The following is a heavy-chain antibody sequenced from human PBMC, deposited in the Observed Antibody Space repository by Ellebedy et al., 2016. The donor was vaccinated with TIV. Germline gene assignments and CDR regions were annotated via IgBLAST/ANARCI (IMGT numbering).Heavy chain of an antibody. CDR2: INHSGST. V-gene: IGHV4-34*01. J-gene: IGHJ5*02. CDR3: ARAKGSSRPRWDWFDP. D-gene: IGHD6-13*01. CDR1: GGSFSGYY. Sequence: SETLSLTXAVYGGSFSGYYWSWIRQPPGKGLEWIGEINHSGSTNYNPSLKSRVTISVDTSKNQFSLKLSSVTAADTAVYYCARAKGSSRPRWDWFDPWGQGTLVTVSS.